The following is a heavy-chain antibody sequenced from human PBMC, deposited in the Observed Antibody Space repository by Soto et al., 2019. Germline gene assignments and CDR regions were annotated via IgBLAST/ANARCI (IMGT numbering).Heavy chain of an antibody. CDR1: DGSFSFYY. CDR2: INHSGST. J-gene: IGHJ4*02. D-gene: IGHD3-22*01. CDR3: ARGPRSSGRRGIDY. V-gene: IGHV4-34*01. Sequence: PSETLSLTCAVYDGSFSFYYWSWIRQPPGKGLEWIGEINHSGSTNYNPSLKSRVTISVDTSKSQFSLELSSVTAADTAVYYCARGPRSSGRRGIDYWGQGTLVTVSS.